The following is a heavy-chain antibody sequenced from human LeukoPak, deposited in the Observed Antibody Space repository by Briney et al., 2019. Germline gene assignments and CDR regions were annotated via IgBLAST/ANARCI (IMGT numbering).Heavy chain of an antibody. D-gene: IGHD3-22*01. CDR3: ARVDYYDSSAYYYFFDY. J-gene: IGHJ4*02. V-gene: IGHV5-51*01. CDR2: IYPGDSDT. CDR1: GYSFTNYW. Sequence: GESLKTSCKGSGYSFTNYWIGWVRQMPGKGLEWMGIIYPGDSDTRYSPSFQGQVTISADKSISTAYLQWSSLKASDTAMYYCARVDYYDSSAYYYFFDYWGQGTLVTVSS.